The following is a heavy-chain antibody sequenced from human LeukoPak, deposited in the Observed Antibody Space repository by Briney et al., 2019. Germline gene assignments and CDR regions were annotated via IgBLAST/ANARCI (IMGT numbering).Heavy chain of an antibody. CDR2: IRYDGSNK. Sequence: SGGSLRLSCAASGFTFSSYGMHWVRQAPGKGLEWVAFIRYDGSNKYYADSVKGRFTISRDNSKNTLYLQMNSLRAEDTAVYYCAKETYIVVVPAARMDVWGKGTSVTVSS. V-gene: IGHV3-30*02. CDR1: GFTFSSYG. J-gene: IGHJ6*04. CDR3: AKETYIVVVPAARMDV. D-gene: IGHD2-2*01.